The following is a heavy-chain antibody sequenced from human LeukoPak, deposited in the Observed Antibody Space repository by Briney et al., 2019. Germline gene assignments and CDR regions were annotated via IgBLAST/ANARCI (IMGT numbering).Heavy chain of an antibody. Sequence: PGGSLRPACAAAGFTFSSDAMHWVHQASGKGREWVAFISYAGTNKHYADSVKGRFTISRDNSQNTLSLQMDSLTGEDTAVYYCARVLMTFGDYAGPFDFWGQGTLVTVSS. D-gene: IGHD4-17*01. V-gene: IGHV3-30*01. CDR2: ISYAGTNK. J-gene: IGHJ4*02. CDR1: GFTFSSDA. CDR3: ARVLMTFGDYAGPFDF.